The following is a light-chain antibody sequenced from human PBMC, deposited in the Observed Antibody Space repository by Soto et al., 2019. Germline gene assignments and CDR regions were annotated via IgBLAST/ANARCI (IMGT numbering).Light chain of an antibody. V-gene: IGKV1-5*03. CDR2: KTS. Sequence: DLQMTQSPSTLSGSVGDRVTITCRASQTTSSWLAWYQQKPGKAPKLLIYKTSTLKSGIASRFSGSGSGTEFTLTISSLQPDDFATYYCQQYNSYQWTFGQGTKVDIK. CDR3: QQYNSYQWT. CDR1: QTTSSW. J-gene: IGKJ1*01.